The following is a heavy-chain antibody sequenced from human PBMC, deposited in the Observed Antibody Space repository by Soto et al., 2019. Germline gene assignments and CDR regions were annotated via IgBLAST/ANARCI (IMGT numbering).Heavy chain of an antibody. D-gene: IGHD3-10*01. Sequence: GGSLRLSCAASGFTVTSHYMSWVRQAPGKGLEWVSVIYTGGSRYYADSVKGRFAISRDNSNSMLYLQMNSLRAEDTAVYYCVRDRDSKYYNYGMDVWGQGTTVTVSS. CDR3: VRDRDSKYYNYGMDV. V-gene: IGHV3-53*01. CDR2: IYTGGSR. J-gene: IGHJ6*02. CDR1: GFTVTSHY.